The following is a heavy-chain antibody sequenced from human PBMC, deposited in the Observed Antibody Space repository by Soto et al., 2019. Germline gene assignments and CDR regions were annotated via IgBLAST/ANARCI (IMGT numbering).Heavy chain of an antibody. Sequence: ASVKVSCKASGYTFASYAISWMRQAPGQGLEWKGWISAYNGNTNYAQKLQGRVTMTTDTSTSTAYMELRSLRSDDTAVYYCARAVVVPAVDYYYGMDVWGQGTTVTVS. D-gene: IGHD2-2*01. CDR3: ARAVVVPAVDYYYGMDV. CDR2: ISAYNGNT. CDR1: GYTFASYA. V-gene: IGHV1-18*01. J-gene: IGHJ6*02.